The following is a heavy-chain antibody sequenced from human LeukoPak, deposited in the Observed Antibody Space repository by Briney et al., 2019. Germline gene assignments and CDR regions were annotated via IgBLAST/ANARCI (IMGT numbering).Heavy chain of an antibody. Sequence: GGSLRLSCAASGFTFSGYGMHWVRQAPGKGLEWVAVIWYDGSNKYYADSVKGRFTISRDNAKNSLYLQMNSLRAEDTAVYYCARDHRLLWFGEDWFDPWGQGTLVTVSS. CDR1: GFTFSGYG. J-gene: IGHJ5*02. CDR2: IWYDGSNK. V-gene: IGHV3-33*01. D-gene: IGHD3-10*01. CDR3: ARDHRLLWFGEDWFDP.